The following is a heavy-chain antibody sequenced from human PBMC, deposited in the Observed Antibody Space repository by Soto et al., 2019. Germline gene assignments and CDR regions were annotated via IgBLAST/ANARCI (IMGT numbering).Heavy chain of an antibody. J-gene: IGHJ6*02. CDR3: ARLSHDYYGMDV. CDR2: IYYSGST. Sequence: PSETLSLTCTVSGGSISSSSYYWGWIRQPPGKGLEWIGSIYYSGSTYYNPSLKSRVTISVDTSKNQFSLKLRSVTAADTAVYYCARLSHDYYGMDVWGQGTTVTVSS. V-gene: IGHV4-39*01. CDR1: GGSISSSSYY.